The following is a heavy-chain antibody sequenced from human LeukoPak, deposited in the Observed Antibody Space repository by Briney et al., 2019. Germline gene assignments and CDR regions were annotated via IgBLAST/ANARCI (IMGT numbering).Heavy chain of an antibody. J-gene: IGHJ4*01. CDR1: GGSFSGYF. CDR3: ARHRDYYDS. D-gene: IGHD3-22*01. V-gene: IGHV4-34*11. Sequence: SETLSLTCAVYGGSFSGYFWTWIRQPPGKGLEWIGYIYSSGSANYNPSLKSRVIISGDTSKNQISLNLTSVTAADTALYFCARHRDYYDSRGHGTLVTVSS. CDR2: IYSSGSA.